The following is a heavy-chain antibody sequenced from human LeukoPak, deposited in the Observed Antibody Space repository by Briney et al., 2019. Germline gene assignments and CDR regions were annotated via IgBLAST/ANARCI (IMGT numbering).Heavy chain of an antibody. V-gene: IGHV5-51*01. CDR1: GYSFTTYW. D-gene: IGHD6-19*01. CDR2: IYPGDSDT. Sequence: GESLKISCKGCGYSFTTYWIGWVRQMPGKGLEWMGIIYPGDSDTRYSPSFLGQVTISADKSINTAYLQWTSLKASDTAMYYCARRSGVAGMVLYQFDYWGQGTLVTVSS. CDR3: ARRSGVAGMVLYQFDY. J-gene: IGHJ4*02.